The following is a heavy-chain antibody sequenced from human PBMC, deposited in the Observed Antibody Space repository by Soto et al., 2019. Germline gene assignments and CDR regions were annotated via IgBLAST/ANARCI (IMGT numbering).Heavy chain of an antibody. CDR1: GGTFSSYA. V-gene: IGHV1-69*01. J-gene: IGHJ6*02. Sequence: QVQLVQSGAEVKKPGSSVKVSCKASGGTFSSYAISWVRQAPGQGLEWMGGIIPIFGTANYAPKFQGRVTITADESTSTAYMELSSLRSEDKAVYYCARGGIAAAGSLYYYYGMDVWGQGTTVTVSS. D-gene: IGHD6-13*01. CDR3: ARGGIAAAGSLYYYYGMDV. CDR2: IIPIFGTA.